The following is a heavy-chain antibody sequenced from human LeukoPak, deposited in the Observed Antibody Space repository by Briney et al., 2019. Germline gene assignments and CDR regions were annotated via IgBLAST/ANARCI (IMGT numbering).Heavy chain of an antibody. J-gene: IGHJ4*02. CDR3: AREPTGSGWYYFDY. D-gene: IGHD6-19*01. CDR1: GDPISTYH. V-gene: IGHV4-59*01. CDR2: IYYTGST. Sequence: PSETLSLTCTASGDPISTYHWSWIRQPPGKGLEWIGYIYYTGSTGYNFSLKSRVTISLDTSKNQFSLKLTSVTAADTAVYYCAREPTGSGWYYFDYWGQGALVTVSS.